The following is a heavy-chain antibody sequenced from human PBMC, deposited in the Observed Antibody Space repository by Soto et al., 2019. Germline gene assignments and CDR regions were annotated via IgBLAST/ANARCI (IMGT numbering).Heavy chain of an antibody. V-gene: IGHV3-33*01. D-gene: IGHD1-26*01. Sequence: QVQLVESGGGVVQPGRSLRLSCAASGFTFSSYGMHWVRQAPGKGLEWVAVIWYDGSNKYYADSVKGRFTISRDNSKNTLYLQMNSLRAEDTAVYYCATLIIMGATTPFDYWGQGTLVTVSS. CDR1: GFTFSSYG. CDR2: IWYDGSNK. J-gene: IGHJ4*02. CDR3: ATLIIMGATTPFDY.